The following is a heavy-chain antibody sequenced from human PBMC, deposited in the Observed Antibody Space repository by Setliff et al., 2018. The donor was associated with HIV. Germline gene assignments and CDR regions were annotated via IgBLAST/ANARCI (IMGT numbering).Heavy chain of an antibody. V-gene: IGHV1-69*13. D-gene: IGHD3-16*01. CDR3: AKNKLGGAFDM. Sequence: SVKVSCKASGDTFSKHAVSWVRQAPGQGLEWMGSFIPTYETTSYAREFQGRLTITADESTSTVYMDLSRLTSDDTAIFFCAKNKLGGAFDMWGQGTMVTVSS. CDR1: GDTFSKHA. CDR2: FIPTYETT. J-gene: IGHJ3*02.